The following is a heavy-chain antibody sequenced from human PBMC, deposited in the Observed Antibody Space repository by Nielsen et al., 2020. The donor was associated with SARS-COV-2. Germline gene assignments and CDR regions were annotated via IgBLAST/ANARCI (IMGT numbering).Heavy chain of an antibody. V-gene: IGHV1-8*01. CDR2: MNPNSGNT. D-gene: IGHD3-22*01. J-gene: IGHJ4*02. Sequence: ASVKVSCKASGYTFTSYDINWVRQATGQGLEWMGWMNPNSGNTGYAQKFQGRVTMTRNTSISTAYMELSSLRSKDTAVYYCARIREYYYDSSPDYWGQGTLVTVSS. CDR3: ARIREYYYDSSPDY. CDR1: GYTFTSYD.